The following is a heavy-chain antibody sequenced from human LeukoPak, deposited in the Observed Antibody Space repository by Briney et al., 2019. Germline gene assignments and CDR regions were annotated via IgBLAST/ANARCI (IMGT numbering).Heavy chain of an antibody. CDR2: MSSVT. V-gene: IGHV3-23*01. D-gene: IGHD3-10*01. CDR3: AKAFFSGSGGNHKHFDS. CDR1: GFTFSNFA. Sequence: PGGSLRLSCAASGFTFSNFAMSWVRQAPGKGLEWVSAMSSVTYYAYSVKGRFTISRDDSKSTLFLQMNSLRAEDTAVYYCAKAFFSGSGGNHKHFDSWGQGTLVTVSS. J-gene: IGHJ4*02.